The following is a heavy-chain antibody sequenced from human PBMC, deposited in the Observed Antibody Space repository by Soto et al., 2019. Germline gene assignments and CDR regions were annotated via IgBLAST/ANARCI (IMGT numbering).Heavy chain of an antibody. CDR3: ARDIGYGSGSYLDYYYGMDV. V-gene: IGHV1-18*01. D-gene: IGHD3-10*01. Sequence: ASVKVSCKASGYTFTSYGISWVRQAPGQGLEWMGWISAYNGNTNYAQKLQGRVTMTTDTSTSTAYMELRGLRSDDTAVYYCARDIGYGSGSYLDYYYGMDVWGQGTTVTVSS. CDR2: ISAYNGNT. CDR1: GYTFTSYG. J-gene: IGHJ6*02.